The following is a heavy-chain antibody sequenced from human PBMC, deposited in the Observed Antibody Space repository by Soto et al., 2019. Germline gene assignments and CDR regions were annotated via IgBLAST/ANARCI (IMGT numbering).Heavy chain of an antibody. D-gene: IGHD3-10*01. J-gene: IGHJ4*02. Sequence: SQTLSLTCTVSGGSISSYYWSWIRQPPGKGLEWIGNIFYSGATYYNPSLKSRVTVSVDTSKSQFSLKLSSVTAADTAVYYCASYGSGSYKYYFDSWGQGALVTVSS. V-gene: IGHV4-59*04. CDR2: IFYSGAT. CDR3: ASYGSGSYKYYFDS. CDR1: GGSISSYY.